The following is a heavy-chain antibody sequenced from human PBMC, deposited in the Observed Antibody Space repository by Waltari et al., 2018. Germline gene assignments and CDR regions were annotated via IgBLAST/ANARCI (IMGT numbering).Heavy chain of an antibody. D-gene: IGHD6-13*01. Sequence: QVQLQESGPGLVKPSETLSLTCTVSGGSISSHYWSWIRQPPGKGLEWIGYIYYSGSTNYNPSLKSRVTISVDTSKNQFSLKLSSVTAADTAVYYCARSEYSSSWSRVDYWGQGTLVTVSS. CDR1: GGSISSHY. J-gene: IGHJ4*02. CDR3: ARSEYSSSWSRVDY. V-gene: IGHV4-59*11. CDR2: IYYSGST.